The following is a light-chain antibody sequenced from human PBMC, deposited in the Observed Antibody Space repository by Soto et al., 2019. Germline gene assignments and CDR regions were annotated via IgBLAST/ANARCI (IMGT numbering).Light chain of an antibody. CDR3: TAFSANRVYL. CDR1: SNDIGSYHY. CDR2: GVH. J-gene: IGLJ1*01. V-gene: IGLV2-14*01. Sequence: QAARSQPISVSGSPGQAITISCTGNSNDIGSYHYVCWYQQHPGKAPRLLIHGVHNRSPGISGRFSASKSGLTASLTISGLQAEDAADYYCTAFSANRVYLFAPGTKVTVL.